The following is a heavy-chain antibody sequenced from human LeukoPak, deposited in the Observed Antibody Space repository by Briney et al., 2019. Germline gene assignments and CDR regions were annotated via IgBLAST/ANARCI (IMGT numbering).Heavy chain of an antibody. J-gene: IGHJ5*02. CDR2: ISGSGGST. CDR3: AKVQNNWFDP. CDR1: GFTFTSYA. Sequence: RGSLRLSCATSGFTFTSYAMSWVRQAPEKGLEWVSAISGSGGSTYYADSVKGRFTISRDNSKNTLYLQMNSLRAEDTAVYYCAKVQNNWFDPWGQGTLVTVSS. V-gene: IGHV3-23*01.